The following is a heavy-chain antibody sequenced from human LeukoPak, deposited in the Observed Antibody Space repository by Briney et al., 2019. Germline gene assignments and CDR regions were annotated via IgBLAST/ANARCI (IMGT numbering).Heavy chain of an antibody. Sequence: GGSLRLSCAASGFTFSSYWMSWVRQAPGKGLEWVANIKQDGSEKYYVDSVKGRFTIFRDNAKNSLYLQMNSLRAEDTAVYYCASIAVAGTRHQYPDPDYWGQGTLVTVSS. J-gene: IGHJ4*02. CDR2: IKQDGSEK. V-gene: IGHV3-7*01. CDR3: ASIAVAGTRHQYPDPDY. D-gene: IGHD6-19*01. CDR1: GFTFSSYW.